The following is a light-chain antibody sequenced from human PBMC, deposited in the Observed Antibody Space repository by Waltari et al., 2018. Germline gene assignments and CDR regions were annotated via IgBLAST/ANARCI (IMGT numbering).Light chain of an antibody. V-gene: IGLV1-47*01. CDR3: AAWDDSLSGPI. J-gene: IGLJ1*01. CDR1: HSNIGSNY. Sequence: QSVLTQPPSASGTPGQRVTISCSGSHSNIGSNYVYWYQQLPGTAPKLLIYKDSPRPPGVPDRFSGSKSGTSASLAISGLRSEDEADYYCAAWDDSLSGPIFATGTKVTV. CDR2: KDS.